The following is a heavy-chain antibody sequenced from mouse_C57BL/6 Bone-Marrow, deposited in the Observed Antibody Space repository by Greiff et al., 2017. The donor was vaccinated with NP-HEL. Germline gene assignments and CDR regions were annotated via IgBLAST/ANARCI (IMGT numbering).Heavy chain of an antibody. V-gene: IGHV1-47*01. CDR2: FHPYNDDT. CDR3: ARGDYDYSWFAY. CDR1: GYTFTTYP. D-gene: IGHD2-4*01. Sequence: VKLVESGAELVKPGASVKMSCKASGYTFTTYPIEWMKQNHGKSLEWIGNFHPYNDDTKYNEKFKGKATLTVEKSSSTVYLELSRLTSDDSAVYYCARGDYDYSWFAYWGQGTLVTVSA. J-gene: IGHJ3*01.